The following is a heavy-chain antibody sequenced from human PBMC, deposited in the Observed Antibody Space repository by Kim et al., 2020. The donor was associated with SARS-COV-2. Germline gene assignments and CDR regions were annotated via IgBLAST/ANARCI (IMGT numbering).Heavy chain of an antibody. J-gene: IGHJ3*02. CDR2: IYYSGST. V-gene: IGHV4-39*07. D-gene: IGHD3-9*01. Sequence: SETLSLICTVSGGSISSSSYYWGWIRQPPGKGLEWIGSIYYSGSTYYNPSLKSRVTISVDTSKNQFSLKLSSVTAADTAVYYCARATRYFDLHTAFDIWGQRTRVTVAS. CDR1: GGSISSSSYY. CDR3: ARATRYFDLHTAFDI.